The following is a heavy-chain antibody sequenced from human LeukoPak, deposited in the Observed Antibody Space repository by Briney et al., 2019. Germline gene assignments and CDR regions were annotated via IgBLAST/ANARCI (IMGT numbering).Heavy chain of an antibody. V-gene: IGHV3-48*01. CDR1: GFTFSGYS. CDR3: ARDGDFWSGYSYFDY. D-gene: IGHD3-3*01. CDR2: ISSSSNTM. Sequence: GGSLRLSCAASGFTFSGYSMNWVRQAPGKGLEWVSYISSSSNTMYYADSVKGRFTISRDNAKNSLFLQMNSLRAEDTAVYYCARDGDFWSGYSYFDYWGQGTLVTVSS. J-gene: IGHJ4*02.